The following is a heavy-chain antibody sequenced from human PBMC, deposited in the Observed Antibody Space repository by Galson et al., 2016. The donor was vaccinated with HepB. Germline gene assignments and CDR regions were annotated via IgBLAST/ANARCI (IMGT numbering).Heavy chain of an antibody. CDR1: GFSLGNYW. Sequence: SLRLSCAASGFSLGNYWMNWARPAPGKGLEWLANIKKDGSEIHYVDSVKGRFTISRDNAKNSLFLQMNTLRAEDTAVYFCVRGVYGDHGWFVYWGQGTLVTVSS. J-gene: IGHJ4*02. V-gene: IGHV3-7*02. D-gene: IGHD4-17*01. CDR3: VRGVYGDHGWFVY. CDR2: IKKDGSEI.